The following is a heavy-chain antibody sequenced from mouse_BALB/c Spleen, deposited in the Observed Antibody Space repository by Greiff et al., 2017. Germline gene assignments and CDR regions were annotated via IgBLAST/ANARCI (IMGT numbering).Heavy chain of an antibody. V-gene: IGHV1-80*01. CDR2: IYPGDGDT. Sequence: QVQLKESGAELVRPGSSVKISCKASGYAFSSYWMNWVKQRPGQGLEWIGQIYPGDGDTNYNGKFKGKATLTADKSSSTAYMQLSSLTSEDSAVYFCARQLGLHYAMDYWGQGTSVTVSS. CDR1: GYAFSSYW. J-gene: IGHJ4*01. D-gene: IGHD3-1*01. CDR3: ARQLGLHYAMDY.